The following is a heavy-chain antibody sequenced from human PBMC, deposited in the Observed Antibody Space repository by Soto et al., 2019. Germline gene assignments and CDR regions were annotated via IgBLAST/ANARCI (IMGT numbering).Heavy chain of an antibody. CDR3: ARELLYGSGSRDFHYYGMDV. V-gene: IGHV3-33*01. CDR2: IWFDGSKQ. Sequence: QVQLVESGGGVVQPGGSLRLSCAASGLRFSSYGIHWVRQAPGKGLQWVAGIWFDGSKQYYADSVKGRFNISRDNSKNTVYLQMNSLRADDTAVYYCARELLYGSGSRDFHYYGMDVWGQGTTVTVSS. D-gene: IGHD3-10*01. J-gene: IGHJ6*02. CDR1: GLRFSSYG.